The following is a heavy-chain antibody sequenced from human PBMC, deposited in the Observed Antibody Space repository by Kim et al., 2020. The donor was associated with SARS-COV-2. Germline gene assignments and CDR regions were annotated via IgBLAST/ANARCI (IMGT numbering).Heavy chain of an antibody. CDR2: IYYIGST. Sequence: SETLSLTCTVSGGSISSSSYYWGWIRQPPGKGLEWIGSIYYIGSTYYNPSLKSRVTISVDTSKNQFSLKLSSVTAADTAVYYCARHYASGSYTNWFDPWGQGTLVTVSS. CDR3: ARHYASGSYTNWFDP. CDR1: GGSISSSSYY. D-gene: IGHD3-10*01. V-gene: IGHV4-39*01. J-gene: IGHJ5*02.